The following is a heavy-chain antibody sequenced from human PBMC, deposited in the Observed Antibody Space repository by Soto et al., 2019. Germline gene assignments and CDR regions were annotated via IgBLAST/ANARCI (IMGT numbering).Heavy chain of an antibody. Sequence: QVQLVESGGDLVKPGGSLRLSCAASGFTFSDYYMSWIRQAPGKGLEWVSSITSSGSTTYYTDSVKGRFTISRDNAKNSLNLQMNSQRAEDTAVHYCARERYSYGPYYFDYWGQGTLVTVSS. D-gene: IGHD5-18*01. CDR1: GFTFSDYY. CDR3: ARERYSYGPYYFDY. J-gene: IGHJ4*02. V-gene: IGHV3-11*01. CDR2: ITSSGSTT.